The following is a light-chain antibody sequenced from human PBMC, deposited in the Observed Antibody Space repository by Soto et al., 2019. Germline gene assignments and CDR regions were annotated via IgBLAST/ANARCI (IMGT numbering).Light chain of an antibody. CDR2: IAS. J-gene: IGKJ5*01. CDR3: QQFNSYPIT. V-gene: IGKV1-9*01. CDR1: EDISSF. Sequence: DIQLTQSPSFLSASVGDRVTITCRASEDISSFLSWYQQKPGKIPKLLISIASTLQSGVPSRFSGSGSGTEFTLTISGLQAEDFATYYCQQFNSYPITFGQGTRLEI.